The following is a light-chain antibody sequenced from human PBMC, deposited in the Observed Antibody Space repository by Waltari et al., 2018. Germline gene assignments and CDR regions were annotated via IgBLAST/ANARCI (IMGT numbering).Light chain of an antibody. V-gene: IGKV1-12*01. J-gene: IGKJ2*01. CDR2: AAS. CDR3: QQAHNYPYT. Sequence: DIQMTQSPYSVSASVGDTVTITCRASQDITTWLAWYQQKPGKAPRLLIYAASSLQSGVPSRFGGSGSGTDFTLTISSLQPEDSATYCCQQAHNYPYTFGQGTKVEIK. CDR1: QDITTW.